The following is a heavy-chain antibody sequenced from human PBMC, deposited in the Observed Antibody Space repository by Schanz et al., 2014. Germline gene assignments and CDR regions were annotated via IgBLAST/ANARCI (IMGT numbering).Heavy chain of an antibody. CDR1: GYTFISYG. Sequence: QVQLVQSGAEVKKPGASVKVSCKASGYTFISYGIKWVRQAPGQGLEWMGWINGYNGHTLYAQKFQDRVTMPTNASTGTAYMELKSLRFDDTAVYYCARDCSAYVGNYFDYWGQGTLVTVSS. J-gene: IGHJ4*02. V-gene: IGHV1-18*01. CDR2: INGYNGHT. D-gene: IGHD5-12*01. CDR3: ARDCSAYVGNYFDY.